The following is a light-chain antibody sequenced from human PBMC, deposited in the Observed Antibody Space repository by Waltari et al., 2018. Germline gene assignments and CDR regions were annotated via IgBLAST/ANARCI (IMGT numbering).Light chain of an antibody. CDR1: QSISEH. CDR3: QHYSGFSSRT. J-gene: IGKJ1*01. Sequence: DIQMTQSPSTLSPSVGDTVTITCRASQSISEHLAWYQQKPRKAPKLPIYEASTLKNGVPSRFSGSVSGTEFTLTISSLQPDDFATYYCQHYSGFSSRTFGQGTKVDIK. V-gene: IGKV1-5*01. CDR2: EAS.